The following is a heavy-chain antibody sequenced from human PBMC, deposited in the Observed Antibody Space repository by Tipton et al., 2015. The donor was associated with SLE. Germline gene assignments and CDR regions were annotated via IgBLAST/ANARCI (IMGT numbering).Heavy chain of an antibody. D-gene: IGHD3-3*01. CDR2: IYYSGST. CDR3: ARLSAYYRVFDL. CDR1: GGSISSYY. Sequence: LRLSCTVSGGSISSYYWSWIRQPPGKGLEWIGYIYYSGSTNYNPSLRSRVSISLDTSENQFSLKVTSVTAADTAVYYCARLSAYYRVFDLWGQGTLVTVSS. J-gene: IGHJ4*02. V-gene: IGHV4-59*08.